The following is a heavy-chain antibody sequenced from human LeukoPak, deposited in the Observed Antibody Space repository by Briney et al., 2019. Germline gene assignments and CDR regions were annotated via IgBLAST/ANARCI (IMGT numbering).Heavy chain of an antibody. Sequence: GGSLRLSCAASEFAFSDSYMSWIRQAPGKVLEWISSISNSGSTVYYADSVQGRFTVSRDKAKNSVYLQMNSLGAEDTAIYYCARQVWSGWSREFDYWGQGTLVTVSS. J-gene: IGHJ4*02. CDR1: EFAFSDSY. CDR2: ISNSGSTV. V-gene: IGHV3-11*01. D-gene: IGHD6-19*01. CDR3: ARQVWSGWSREFDY.